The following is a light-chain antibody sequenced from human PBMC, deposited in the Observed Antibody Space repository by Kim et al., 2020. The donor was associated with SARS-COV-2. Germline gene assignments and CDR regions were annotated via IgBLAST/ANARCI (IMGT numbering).Light chain of an antibody. Sequence: QSITIACTGTSSDVGGYNYVSWYQQHPGKAPKLMIYEVSKRPSGVSNRFSGSKSGNTASLTISGLQAEDEADYYCSSYTSSSTYVVFGGGTQLTVL. CDR2: EVS. J-gene: IGLJ2*01. CDR1: SSDVGGYNY. V-gene: IGLV2-14*01. CDR3: SSYTSSSTYVV.